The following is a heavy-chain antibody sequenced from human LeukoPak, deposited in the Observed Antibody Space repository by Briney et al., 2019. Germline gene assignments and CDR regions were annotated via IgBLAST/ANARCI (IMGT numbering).Heavy chain of an antibody. CDR1: GGSISSYY. Sequence: SETLSLTCTVSGGSISSYYWSWIRQPAGKGLEWIGRIYSSGGINYNPSLKSRVTMSVDTSKNQFSLKLTSVTAADTAVYYCARAPVIMVRGVVMPNNKGEIAYYFDFWGQGTLVTVSS. V-gene: IGHV4-4*07. CDR3: ARAPVIMVRGVVMPNNKGEIAYYFDF. J-gene: IGHJ4*02. D-gene: IGHD3-10*01. CDR2: IYSSGGI.